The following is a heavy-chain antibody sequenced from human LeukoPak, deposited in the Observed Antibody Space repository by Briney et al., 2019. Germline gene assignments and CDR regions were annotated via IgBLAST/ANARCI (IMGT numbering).Heavy chain of an antibody. J-gene: IGHJ4*02. Sequence: SETLSLTCTVSGGSISNYYWSWVRQPPGKGLEWIAYIYSSGRTNYNPSLKSRVTIAVDTSKSRYDLELISVTAADTAVYYCARHVSGYTGYDFDYWGQGTLVTVSS. CDR2: IYSSGRT. CDR3: ARHVSGYTGYDFDY. V-gene: IGHV4-59*08. D-gene: IGHD5-12*01. CDR1: GGSISNYY.